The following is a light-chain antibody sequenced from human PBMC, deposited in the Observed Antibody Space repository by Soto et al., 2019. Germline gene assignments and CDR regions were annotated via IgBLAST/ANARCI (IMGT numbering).Light chain of an antibody. Sequence: DIQMTQSPSSLSASVGDRVTITCRASQYIGIYLNWYQKKPGKAPKVMIHAASRVQSGVPSTVSASGSGTDFALTISSLQPEDFETYYCHQTYANPWTFGQGTKVDIK. CDR1: QYIGIY. V-gene: IGKV1-39*01. CDR3: HQTYANPWT. J-gene: IGKJ1*01. CDR2: AAS.